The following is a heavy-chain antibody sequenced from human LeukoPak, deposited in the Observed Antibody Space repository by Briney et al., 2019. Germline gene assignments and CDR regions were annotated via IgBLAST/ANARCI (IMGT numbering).Heavy chain of an antibody. Sequence: SETLSLTCTVSGGSISSSSYYWSWIRQPAGKGLEWIGRIYTSGSTNYNPSLKSRVTISVDTSKNQFSLKLSSVTAADTAVYYCARDLYYDILTGYYNVNWFDPWGQGTLVTVSS. V-gene: IGHV4-61*02. CDR2: IYTSGST. J-gene: IGHJ5*02. CDR1: GGSISSSSYY. CDR3: ARDLYYDILTGYYNVNWFDP. D-gene: IGHD3-9*01.